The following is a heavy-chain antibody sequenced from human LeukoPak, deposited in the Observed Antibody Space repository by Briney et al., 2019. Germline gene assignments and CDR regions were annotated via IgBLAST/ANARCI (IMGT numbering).Heavy chain of an antibody. Sequence: KFQGRVTITRDTSESTAYMELSSLRSEDTAVYYCARVRYYDILTGYQTYFDYWGQGTLVTVSS. CDR3: ARVRYYDILTGYQTYFDY. J-gene: IGHJ4*02. D-gene: IGHD3-9*01. V-gene: IGHV1-3*01.